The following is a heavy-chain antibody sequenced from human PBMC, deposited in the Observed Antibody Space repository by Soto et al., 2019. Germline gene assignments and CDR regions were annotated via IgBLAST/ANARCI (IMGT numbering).Heavy chain of an antibody. J-gene: IGHJ4*02. Sequence: QVQLVESGGGVVQPGRSLRLSCAASGFTFSSYGMHWVRQAPGKGLEWVAVIWYDGSNKYYADSVKGRFTISRDNSKNPLYLQMNSLRAEDTAVYYCAREPLVASVGDYWGQGTLVTVSS. D-gene: IGHD2-15*01. CDR3: AREPLVASVGDY. V-gene: IGHV3-33*01. CDR1: GFTFSSYG. CDR2: IWYDGSNK.